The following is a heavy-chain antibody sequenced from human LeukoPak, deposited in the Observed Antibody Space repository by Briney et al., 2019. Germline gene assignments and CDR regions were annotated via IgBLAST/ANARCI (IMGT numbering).Heavy chain of an antibody. CDR3: ARDRIQLWPDAFDI. J-gene: IGHJ3*02. D-gene: IGHD5-18*01. CDR1: GFTFSSYS. CDR2: ISSSSSYI. Sequence: PGGSLRLSCAASGFTFSSYSMNWVRQAPGKGLEWVSSISSSSSYIYYADSVKGRFTISRDNAKNSLYLQMNSLRAEDTAVYYCARDRIQLWPDAFDIWGQGTMVTVSS. V-gene: IGHV3-21*01.